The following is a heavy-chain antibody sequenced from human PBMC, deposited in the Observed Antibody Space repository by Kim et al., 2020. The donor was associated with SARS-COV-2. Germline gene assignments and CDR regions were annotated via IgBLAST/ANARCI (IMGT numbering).Heavy chain of an antibody. J-gene: IGHJ4*02. CDR2: ISWNSGSI. V-gene: IGHV3-9*01. CDR1: GFTFDDYA. CDR3: ATFAGYSGYDHPF. D-gene: IGHD5-12*01. Sequence: GGSLRLSCAASGFTFDDYAMHWVRQAPGKGLEWVSGISWNSGSIGYADSVKGRFTISRDNAKNSLYLQMNSLRAEDTALYYCATFAGYSGYDHPFWGQGTLVTVSS.